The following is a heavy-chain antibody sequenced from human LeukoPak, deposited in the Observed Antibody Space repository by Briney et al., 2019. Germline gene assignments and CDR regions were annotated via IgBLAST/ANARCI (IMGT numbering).Heavy chain of an antibody. CDR3: ARVVDHGYSDY. D-gene: IGHD5-24*01. CDR2: IYYSGST. J-gene: IGHJ4*02. V-gene: IGHV4-59*02. CDR1: GGSVSSYY. Sequence: SETLSLTCTVSGGSVSSYYWSWIRQPPGKGLEWVGYIYYSGSTKYNPSLKSRVTISVDTSKNQSSLELSSVTAADTAVYYCARVVDHGYSDYWGLGTLVTVSS.